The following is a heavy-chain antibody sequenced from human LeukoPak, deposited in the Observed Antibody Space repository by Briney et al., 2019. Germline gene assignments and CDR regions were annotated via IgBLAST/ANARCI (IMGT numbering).Heavy chain of an antibody. CDR2: IYSGGST. V-gene: IGHV3-53*01. CDR1: GFTVSSNY. D-gene: IGHD5-18*01. J-gene: IGHJ6*03. Sequence: GGSLRLSCAASGFTVSSNYVSWVRQAPGKGLEWVSVIYSGGSTYYADSVKGRFTISRDNSKNTLYLQMNSLRAEDTAVYYCARGGVDTAKGDYMDVWGKGTTVTVSS. CDR3: ARGGVDTAKGDYMDV.